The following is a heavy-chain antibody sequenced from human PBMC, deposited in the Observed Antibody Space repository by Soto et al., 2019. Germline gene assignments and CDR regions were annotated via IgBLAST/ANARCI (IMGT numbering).Heavy chain of an antibody. CDR2: ISYDGDNK. CDR1: GFTFSYHA. Sequence: QVQLVESGGGVVQPGRSLRLSCAASGFTFSYHALNWVRQAPGKGLEWVAVISYDGDNKYIAESVKGRFTISRDNSKNTVALQMNRLRAEDTARYSWARGTTTSAFSAMDVWGQGTTVTVSS. D-gene: IGHD1-1*01. J-gene: IGHJ6*02. CDR3: ARGTTTSAFSAMDV. V-gene: IGHV3-30-3*01.